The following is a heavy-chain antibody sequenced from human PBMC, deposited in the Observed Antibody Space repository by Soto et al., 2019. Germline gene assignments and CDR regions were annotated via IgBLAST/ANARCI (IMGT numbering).Heavy chain of an antibody. CDR2: IYYSGST. J-gene: IGHJ4*02. CDR1: GGSISRYY. CDR3: ARAYGDYVFDY. V-gene: IGHV4-59*01. Sequence: QVQLQESGPGLVKPSETLSLTCTVSGGSISRYYWSWIRQPPGKGLEWIGYIYYSGSTNYNPSLKSRVTISVDTSKTQFSLKLSSVTAADTAVYYCARAYGDYVFDYWGQGTLVTVSS. D-gene: IGHD4-17*01.